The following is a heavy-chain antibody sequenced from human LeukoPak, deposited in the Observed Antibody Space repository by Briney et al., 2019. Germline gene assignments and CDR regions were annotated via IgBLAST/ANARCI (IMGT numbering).Heavy chain of an antibody. D-gene: IGHD5-12*01. CDR2: ISSSSSYI. Sequence: GGSLRLSCAASGFTFSSYSMNWVRQAPGKGLEWVSSISSSSSYIYYADSVKGRFTISRDNAKNSLYLQMNSLRAEDTAVYYCARVPGYSGYCDYWGQGTLVTVSS. V-gene: IGHV3-21*01. CDR3: ARVPGYSGYCDY. CDR1: GFTFSSYS. J-gene: IGHJ4*02.